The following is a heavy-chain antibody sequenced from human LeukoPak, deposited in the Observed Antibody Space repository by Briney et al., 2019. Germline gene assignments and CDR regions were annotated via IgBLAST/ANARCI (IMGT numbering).Heavy chain of an antibody. D-gene: IGHD3-9*01. V-gene: IGHV3-11*01. CDR2: ISSSGSTI. J-gene: IGHJ6*02. CDR1: GFTFSDYY. Sequence: GGSLRLSCAASGFTFSDYYMSWIRQAPGKGLEWVSYISSSGSTIYYADSVKGRFTISRDNAKNSLYLQMNSLRAEDTAVYYCARDLPDYDILTGYSYYYYGMDVWGQGTTVTVSS. CDR3: ARDLPDYDILTGYSYYYYGMDV.